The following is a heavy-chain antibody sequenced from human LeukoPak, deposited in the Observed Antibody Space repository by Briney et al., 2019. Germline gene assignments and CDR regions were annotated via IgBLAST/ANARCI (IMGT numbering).Heavy chain of an antibody. Sequence: GGSLRLSCAASGFTFSSYGMHWVRQAPDKGLEWVTVISYDGSNKYYADSVKGRFTISRDNSKNTLYLQMNSLRAEDTAVYYCAKSKRFLEWLTLDYWGQGTLVTVSS. D-gene: IGHD3-3*01. CDR2: ISYDGSNK. J-gene: IGHJ4*02. V-gene: IGHV3-30*18. CDR1: GFTFSSYG. CDR3: AKSKRFLEWLTLDY.